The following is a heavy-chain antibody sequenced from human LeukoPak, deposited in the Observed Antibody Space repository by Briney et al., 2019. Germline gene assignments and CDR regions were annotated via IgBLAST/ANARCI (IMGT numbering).Heavy chain of an antibody. CDR2: INPNSGGT. J-gene: IGHJ5*02. CDR1: GYTFTGYY. V-gene: IGHV1-2*02. CDR3: ARGGPSGSGSYYQTNWFDP. Sequence: GASVKVSCKASGYTFTGYYIHWVRQAPGQGLEWMGWINPNSGGTNYAQKFRGRVTMTRDTSISTAYMELSRLTSDDTAVYYCARGGPSGSGSYYQTNWFDPWGQGTLVTVSS. D-gene: IGHD3-10*01.